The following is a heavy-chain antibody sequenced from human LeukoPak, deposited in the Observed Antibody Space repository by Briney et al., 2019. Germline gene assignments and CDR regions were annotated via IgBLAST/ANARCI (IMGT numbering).Heavy chain of an antibody. D-gene: IGHD6-6*01. J-gene: IGHJ4*02. CDR3: AKWKYSNSGIDDY. CDR2: ISYDGSNK. CDR1: GFTFSSYA. V-gene: IGHV3-30-3*02. Sequence: GGSLRLSCAASGFTFSSYAMHWVRQAPGKGLEWVAVISYDGSNKYYADSVKGRFTISRDNSKNMLYLQMNSLRAEDTAVYYCAKWKYSNSGIDDYWGQGTLVTVSS.